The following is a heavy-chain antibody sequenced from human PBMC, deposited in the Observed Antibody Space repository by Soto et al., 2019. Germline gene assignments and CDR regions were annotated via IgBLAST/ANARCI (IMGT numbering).Heavy chain of an antibody. CDR1: GGSISSGGYY. CDR3: ARGRFLEWLLSYYYYGMDV. V-gene: IGHV4-31*03. CDR2: IYYSGST. D-gene: IGHD3-3*01. J-gene: IGHJ6*02. Sequence: PSETLSLTCTVSGGSISSGGYYWSWIRQHPGKGLEWIGYIYYSGSTYYNPSLKSRVTISVDTSKNQFSLKLSSVTAADTAVYYCARGRFLEWLLSYYYYGMDVWGQGTTVTVSS.